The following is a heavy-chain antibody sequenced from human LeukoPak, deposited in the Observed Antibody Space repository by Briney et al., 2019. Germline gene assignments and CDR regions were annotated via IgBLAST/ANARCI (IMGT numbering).Heavy chain of an antibody. CDR2: IIPIFGTA. Sequence: SVKVSCKASGGTFSSYAISWVRQAPGQGLEWMGGIIPIFGTANYAQKFQGRVTITTDESTSTAYMELSSLRSEDTAVYYCAINMVRGVFIDYYYYYYMDVWGKGTTVTVSS. J-gene: IGHJ6*03. D-gene: IGHD3-10*01. V-gene: IGHV1-69*05. CDR3: AINMVRGVFIDYYYYYYMDV. CDR1: GGTFSSYA.